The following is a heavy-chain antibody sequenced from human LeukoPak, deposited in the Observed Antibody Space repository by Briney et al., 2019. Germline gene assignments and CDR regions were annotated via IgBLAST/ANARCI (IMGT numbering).Heavy chain of an antibody. D-gene: IGHD1-1*01. CDR3: AGSGTTGTTHFDY. CDR1: GFTFRSYN. V-gene: IGHV3-48*01. CDR2: IGTSSSIQ. J-gene: IGHJ4*02. Sequence: GGSLRLSCAASGFTFRSYNMNWVRQAPGKGLEWVSYIGTSSSIQYYADSVKGRFTISRDNAKNSLYLQMNSLRAEDTAVYYCAGSGTTGTTHFDYWGQGTLVTVSS.